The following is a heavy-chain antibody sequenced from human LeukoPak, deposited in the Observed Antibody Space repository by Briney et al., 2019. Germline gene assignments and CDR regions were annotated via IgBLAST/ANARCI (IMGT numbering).Heavy chain of an antibody. CDR1: GGTFSSYA. Sequence: SVKVSCKASGGTFSSYAISWVRQAPRQGVEWMGGIIPIFGTANYAQKFQGRVTITADESTSTAYMELSSLRSEDTAVYYCARTQSVGAAADPDYWGQGTLVTVSS. V-gene: IGHV1-69*13. D-gene: IGHD6-13*01. J-gene: IGHJ4*02. CDR3: ARTQSVGAAADPDY. CDR2: IIPIFGTA.